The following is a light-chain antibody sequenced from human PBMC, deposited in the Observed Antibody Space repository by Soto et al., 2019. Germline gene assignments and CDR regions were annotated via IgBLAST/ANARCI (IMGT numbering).Light chain of an antibody. V-gene: IGLV1-44*01. CDR1: SSNIGSNN. J-gene: IGLJ1*01. Sequence: QSVLTQPPSTSGTPGQRVTISCTGSSSNIGSNNVKWYQHLPGTAPTLLIYSNNHRPSGVPVRFSVSESGTSASLAISRLQSEDEDEYDCAAWDDSLNGFYVFGTGTKLTVL. CDR3: AAWDDSLNGFYV. CDR2: SNN.